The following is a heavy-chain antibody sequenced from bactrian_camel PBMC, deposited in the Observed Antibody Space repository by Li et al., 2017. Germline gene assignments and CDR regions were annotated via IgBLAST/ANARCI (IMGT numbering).Heavy chain of an antibody. CDR1: GRTDRLYC. J-gene: IGHJ7*01. V-gene: IGHV3S53*01. Sequence: HVQLVESGGGSVQAGGSLKLSCAASGRTDRLYCMAWFRQGPGKDREGVANLNSDGSTTYSDSVRGRFAISRDNARNTQYLQLNSLKTEDTAMYYCSRGGLNWPYYGMDYLGKGPQVTVS. D-gene: IGHD8*01. CDR2: LNSDGST.